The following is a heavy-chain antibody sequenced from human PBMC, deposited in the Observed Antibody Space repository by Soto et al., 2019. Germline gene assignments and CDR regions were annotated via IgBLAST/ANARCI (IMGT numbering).Heavy chain of an antibody. D-gene: IGHD5-18*01. J-gene: IGHJ3*02. CDR3: ARDWIQTHAFDI. V-gene: IGHV3-21*01. Sequence: GGSLRLSCAASGFTFSSYSMNWVRQAPGKGLEWVSSISSSSSYIYYADSVKGRFTISRDNAKNSLYLQMNSLRAEDTAVYYCARDWIQTHAFDIWGQGTMVTVSS. CDR1: GFTFSSYS. CDR2: ISSSSSYI.